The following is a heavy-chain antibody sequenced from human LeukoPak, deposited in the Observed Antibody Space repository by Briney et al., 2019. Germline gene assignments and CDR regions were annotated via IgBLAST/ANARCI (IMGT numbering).Heavy chain of an antibody. D-gene: IGHD5-12*01. Sequence: GESLKISCKGSGYSFTSYWIGWVRQMPGKGLEWMGIIYPGDSDTRYSPSFQGQVTISADKSISTAYLQWSSLKASDTAMYYCARRRSSIGGYDFGPPKYYSDYWGQGTLVTVSS. V-gene: IGHV5-51*01. CDR2: IYPGDSDT. J-gene: IGHJ4*02. CDR1: GYSFTSYW. CDR3: ARRRSSIGGYDFGPPKYYSDY.